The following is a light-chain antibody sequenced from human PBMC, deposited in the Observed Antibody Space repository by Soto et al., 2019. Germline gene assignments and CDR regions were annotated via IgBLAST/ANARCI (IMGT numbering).Light chain of an antibody. J-gene: IGKJ5*01. CDR3: QQSYSTPIT. Sequence: DIQMTQSPSSLSASVGERVTITCRASQRISSYLNWYQQKPGKAPKLLIYAASSLQSGVPSRFSGSGSGTDFTLTISSLQPEDFASYYCQQSYSTPITFGQGTRLEIK. CDR1: QRISSY. CDR2: AAS. V-gene: IGKV1-39*01.